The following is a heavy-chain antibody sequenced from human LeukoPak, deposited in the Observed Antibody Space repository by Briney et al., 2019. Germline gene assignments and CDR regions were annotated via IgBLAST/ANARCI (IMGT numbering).Heavy chain of an antibody. Sequence: PSETLSLTCTVSGVSISSFWWSWIRQPPGPGLEWIGYVYYGRSTDYNPSLKSRVTMSLDMSKNQFSLKLNSVTAADTAVYYWARFLYSYHDRGSEGTLVTVSS. J-gene: IGHJ5*02. CDR1: GVSISSFW. CDR2: VYYGRST. V-gene: IGHV4-59*12. D-gene: IGHD5-18*01. CDR3: ARFLYSYHDR.